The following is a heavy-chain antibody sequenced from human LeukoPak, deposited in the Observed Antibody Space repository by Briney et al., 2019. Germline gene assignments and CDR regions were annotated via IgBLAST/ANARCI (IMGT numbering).Heavy chain of an antibody. CDR1: GGSISSYY. Sequence: SETLSLTCTVSGGSISSYYWSWIRQPAGKGLEWIGRFYSGGSADYNPSLKSRVTMSVDTSKNQFSLKLSSVTAADTAVYYCARVYSGYDLPGSLANYYFDYWGQGTLVSVCS. CDR3: ARVYSGYDLPGSLANYYFDY. CDR2: FYSGGSA. D-gene: IGHD5-12*01. J-gene: IGHJ4*02. V-gene: IGHV4-4*07.